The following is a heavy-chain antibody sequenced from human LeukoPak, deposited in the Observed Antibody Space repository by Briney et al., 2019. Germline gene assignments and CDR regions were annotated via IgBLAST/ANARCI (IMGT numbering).Heavy chain of an antibody. Sequence: ASVKVSCKASGYTFTSYGISWVRQAPGQGLEWMGWTSAYNGNTNYAQKLQGRVTMTTDTSTSTAYMELRSLRSDDTAVYYCARAGATVTYYYYYYMDVWGKGTTVTVSS. V-gene: IGHV1-18*01. CDR3: ARAGATVTYYYYYYMDV. D-gene: IGHD4-11*01. J-gene: IGHJ6*03. CDR2: TSAYNGNT. CDR1: GYTFTSYG.